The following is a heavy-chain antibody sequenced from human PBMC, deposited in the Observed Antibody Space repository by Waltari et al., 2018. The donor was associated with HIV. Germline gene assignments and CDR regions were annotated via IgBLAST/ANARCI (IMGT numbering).Heavy chain of an antibody. J-gene: IGHJ4*02. V-gene: IGHV4-38-2*02. CDR2: IYHSGST. D-gene: IGHD2-21*02. CDR3: ASPGGVVTAIREYFDY. CDR1: GYSISSGYY. Sequence: QVQLQESGPGLVKPSETLSLTCTVSGYSISSGYYWGWIRQPPGKGLEWIGSIYHSGSTYYNPARKCRVTLSVDTSKNQFSLKLSSVTAADTAVYYCASPGGVVTAIREYFDYWGQGTLVTISS.